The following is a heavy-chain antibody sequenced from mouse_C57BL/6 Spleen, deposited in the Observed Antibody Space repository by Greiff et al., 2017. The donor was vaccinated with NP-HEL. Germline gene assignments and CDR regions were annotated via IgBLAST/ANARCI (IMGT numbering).Heavy chain of an antibody. J-gene: IGHJ4*01. Sequence: QVQLQQSGAELVKPGASVKLSCKASGYTFTSYWMHWVKQRPGRGLEWIGRIDPNSGGTKYNEKFKSKATLTVDKPSSTAYMQLSSLTSEDSAVYYCAREGPDYYGSSYDYAMDYWGQGTSVTVSS. CDR1: GYTFTSYW. CDR2: IDPNSGGT. CDR3: AREGPDYYGSSYDYAMDY. V-gene: IGHV1-72*01. D-gene: IGHD1-1*01.